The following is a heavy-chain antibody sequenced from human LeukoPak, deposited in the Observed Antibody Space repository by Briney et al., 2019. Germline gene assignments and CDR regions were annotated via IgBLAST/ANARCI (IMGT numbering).Heavy chain of an antibody. CDR3: AREKQSGGTPFDY. CDR1: GFTVSSNC. J-gene: IGHJ4*02. CDR2: IYSGGST. D-gene: IGHD1-26*01. V-gene: IGHV3-53*01. Sequence: PGGSLRLSCAASGFTVSSNCMSWVRQAPGKGLEWVSFIYSGGSTYYEDSVKGRFTISRDNSKNTLYLQMNSLRAEDTAVYYCAREKQSGGTPFDYWGQGSLVTVSS.